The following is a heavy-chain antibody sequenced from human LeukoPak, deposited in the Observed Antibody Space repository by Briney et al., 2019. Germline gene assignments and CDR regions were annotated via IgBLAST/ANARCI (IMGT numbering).Heavy chain of an antibody. J-gene: IGHJ4*02. CDR2: MNPNSGNT. Sequence: ASVKVSCKASGYTFTSYDINWVRQATGQGLEWMGWMNPNSGNTGYAQKFQGRVTMTRNTSISTACMELSSLRSEDTAVYYCARSVSGDYDGDYWGQGTLVTVSS. V-gene: IGHV1-8*01. CDR1: GYTFTSYD. D-gene: IGHD4-17*01. CDR3: ARSVSGDYDGDY.